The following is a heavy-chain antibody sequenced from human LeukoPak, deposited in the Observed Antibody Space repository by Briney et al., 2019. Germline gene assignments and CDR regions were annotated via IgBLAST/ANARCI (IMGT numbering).Heavy chain of an antibody. V-gene: IGHV3-53*01. CDR3: ARRPGN. D-gene: IGHD1-14*01. CDR1: GGGRGSKY. CDR2: IYSGGAI. Sequence: GGSLRLSCVDLGGGRGSKYKSWVRQAPGKGLEWVSLIYSGGAIRYADSVKGRFTISRDSSKNTLFLQMNDLTVEDTARYYCARRPGNWGQGILVTVSS. J-gene: IGHJ4*02.